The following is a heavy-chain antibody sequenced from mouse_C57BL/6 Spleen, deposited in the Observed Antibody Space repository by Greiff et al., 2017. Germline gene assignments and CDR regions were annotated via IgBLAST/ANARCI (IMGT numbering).Heavy chain of an antibody. Sequence: QVQLKQPGAELVRPGSSVKLSCKASGYTFTSSWMDWVKQRPGQGLEWIGNIYPSDSETQYNQKFKDKATLTVDKSSSTANMQLSSLTSAYAAVYYCTRERGNPAFDVWGTGTTVTVSS. CDR3: TRERGNPAFDV. CDR2: IYPSDSET. J-gene: IGHJ1*03. CDR1: GYTFTSSW. V-gene: IGHV1-61*01.